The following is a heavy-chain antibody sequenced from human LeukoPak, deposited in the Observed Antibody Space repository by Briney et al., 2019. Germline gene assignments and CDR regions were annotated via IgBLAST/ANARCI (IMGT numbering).Heavy chain of an antibody. D-gene: IGHD3-10*01. CDR3: ARGRYYGFSGDS. V-gene: IGHV4-31*03. Sequence: TLSLTCTVSGGSIGNDGYYWNWLRQHPGRGLEWIAFTYYSGAASYNPSLKSRVTISVDTSTNQFSLKLTSVTAADTAVYFCARGRYYGFSGDSWGQGTLVTVSS. J-gene: IGHJ4*02. CDR2: TYYSGAA. CDR1: GGSIGNDGYY.